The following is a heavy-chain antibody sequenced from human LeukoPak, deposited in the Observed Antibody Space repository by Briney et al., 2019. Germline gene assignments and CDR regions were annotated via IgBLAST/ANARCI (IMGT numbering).Heavy chain of an antibody. D-gene: IGHD3-3*01. CDR2: THNSGST. CDR3: AREGHDFWSGSRGWFDP. J-gene: IGHJ5*02. CDR1: AGSITSHDYY. Sequence: SQTLSLTCTVSAGSITSHDYYWSWIRQAPGKGLEWIGYTHNSGSTFYNPSLKSRFTISVDTSKNQFSLKVRSVTATDTAVYYCAREGHDFWSGSRGWFDPWGPGNLVTVSS. V-gene: IGHV4-30-4*01.